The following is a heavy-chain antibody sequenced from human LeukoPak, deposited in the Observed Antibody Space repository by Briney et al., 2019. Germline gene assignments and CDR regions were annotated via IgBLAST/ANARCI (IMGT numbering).Heavy chain of an antibody. CDR3: AKAYRIGYCSSTSCYNWFDP. V-gene: IGHV3-23*01. Sequence: GGSLRLSCAASGFTFSSYAMSWVRQAPGKGLEWVSAISGSGGSTYYADSVKGRFTISRDNSKNTLYLQMSSLRAEDTAVYYCAKAYRIGYCSSTSCYNWFDPWGQGTLVTVSS. D-gene: IGHD2-2*01. J-gene: IGHJ5*02. CDR1: GFTFSSYA. CDR2: ISGSGGST.